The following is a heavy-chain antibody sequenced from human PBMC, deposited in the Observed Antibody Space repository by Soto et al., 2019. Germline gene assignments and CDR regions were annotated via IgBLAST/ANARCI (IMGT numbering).Heavy chain of an antibody. D-gene: IGHD1-26*01. V-gene: IGHV3-23*01. CDR2: ISGSGGST. Sequence: PGGSLRLSCAASGFTFSSYAMSWVRQAPGKGLEWVSAISGSGGSTYYADSVKGRFTISRDNSKNTLYLQMNSLRAEDAAVYYCAKERGSGSYTPHFDYWGQGTLVTVSS. CDR3: AKERGSGSYTPHFDY. J-gene: IGHJ4*02. CDR1: GFTFSSYA.